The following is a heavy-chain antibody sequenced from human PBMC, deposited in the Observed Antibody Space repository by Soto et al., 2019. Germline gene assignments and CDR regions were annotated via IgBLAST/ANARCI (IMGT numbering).Heavy chain of an antibody. D-gene: IGHD2-2*01. J-gene: IGHJ3*02. V-gene: IGHV1-18*01. CDR2: ISAYNGNT. CDR1: GYTFTSYG. CDR3: ARDGLVVPAAPSVRPNAFDI. Sequence: QVPLVQSGAEVKKPGASVKVSCKASGYTFTSYGISWVRQAPGQGLEWMGWISAYNGNTNYAQKLQGRVTMTTDTSTSTAYMELRSLRSDDTAVYYCARDGLVVPAAPSVRPNAFDIWGQGTMVTVSS.